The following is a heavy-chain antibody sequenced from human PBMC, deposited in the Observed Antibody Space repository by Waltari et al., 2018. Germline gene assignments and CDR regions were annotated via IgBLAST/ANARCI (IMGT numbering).Heavy chain of an antibody. J-gene: IGHJ5*02. V-gene: IGHV5-51*01. CDR3: VRGLLGGYERGWFDP. CDR1: GYIFTSYW. Sequence: EVQLVQSGAEVKKPGESLKISCKASGYIFTSYWIGWVRPRPGKGLEWIGLIYPDPGDSDIRYSPSFQGRVTISADKSVTTVYLHWSSLEASDTAIYYCVRGLLGGYERGWFDPWGQGTLVTVSS. D-gene: IGHD3-9*01. CDR2: IYPDPGDSDI.